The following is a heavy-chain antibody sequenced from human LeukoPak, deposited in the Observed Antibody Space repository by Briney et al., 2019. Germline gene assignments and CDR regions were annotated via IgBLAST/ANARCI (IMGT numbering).Heavy chain of an antibody. CDR3: AKDVTDDYDSSDDAFDI. V-gene: IGHV3-21*04. CDR2: ISSSSSYI. J-gene: IGHJ3*02. D-gene: IGHD3-22*01. Sequence: GGSLRLSCAASGFTFSSYTMNWVRQAPGKGLEWVSSISSSSSYIYYADSVKGRFTISRDNAKNSLYLQMNSLRAEDTALYYCAKDVTDDYDSSDDAFDIWGQGTMVTVSS. CDR1: GFTFSSYT.